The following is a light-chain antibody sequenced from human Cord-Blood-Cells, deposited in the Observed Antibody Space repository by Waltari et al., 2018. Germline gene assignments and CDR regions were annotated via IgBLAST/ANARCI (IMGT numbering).Light chain of an antibody. CDR3: CSYAGSSPWV. CDR2: EGS. CDR1: RSAVEGYNL. Sequence: QSALTQPASVSGSPGQSITIPCTRTRSAVEGYNLVSWYQQHPGKAPKLMIYEGSKRPSGVSNRFSGSKSGNTASLTISGLQAEDEADYYCCSYAGSSPWVFGGGTKLTVL. V-gene: IGLV2-23*01. J-gene: IGLJ3*02.